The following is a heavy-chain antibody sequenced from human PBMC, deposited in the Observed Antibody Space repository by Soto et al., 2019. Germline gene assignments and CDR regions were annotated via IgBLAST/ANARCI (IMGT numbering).Heavy chain of an antibody. V-gene: IGHV4-34*01. D-gene: IGHD6-13*01. J-gene: IGHJ6*02. CDR3: ARDNRVNIAAAGRYYYYGMDV. CDR1: GGSFSGYY. CDR2: INHSGST. Sequence: SETLSLTCAVYGGSFSGYYWSWIRQPPGKGLEWIGEINHSGSTNYNPSLKSRVTISVDTSKNQFSLKLSSVTAADTAVYYCARDNRVNIAAAGRYYYYGMDVWGQGTTVTVSS.